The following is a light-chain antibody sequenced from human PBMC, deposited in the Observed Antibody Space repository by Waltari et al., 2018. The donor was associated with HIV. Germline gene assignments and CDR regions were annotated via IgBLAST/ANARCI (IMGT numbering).Light chain of an antibody. J-gene: IGLJ2*01. CDR1: SSDVATSKI. CDR3: CSYVSKVI. CDR2: EVS. Sequence: QSALTQPASVSGSPGQSITISCTTTSSDVATSKIVAWYQQHPGKAPKLMIYEVSKRHSGVSYRFSGSKSGDTASLTIAGLQAEDEADYYGCSYVSKVIFGGGTKLTVL. V-gene: IGLV2-23*02.